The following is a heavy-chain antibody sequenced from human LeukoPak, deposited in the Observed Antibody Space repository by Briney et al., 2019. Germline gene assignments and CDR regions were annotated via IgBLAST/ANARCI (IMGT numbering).Heavy chain of an antibody. CDR3: ARVSRMLGTSTLDN. V-gene: IGHV3-30*03. CDR2: ISYDGSNK. J-gene: IGHJ4*02. Sequence: PGGSLRLSCTASGFTFSSYGMHWVRQAPGKGLEWVAVISYDGSNKYYADSVKGRFTISRDNSKNTLYLQMNSLRAEDTAVYYCARVSRMLGTSTLDNWGQGTLVTVSS. D-gene: IGHD1-26*01. CDR1: GFTFSSYG.